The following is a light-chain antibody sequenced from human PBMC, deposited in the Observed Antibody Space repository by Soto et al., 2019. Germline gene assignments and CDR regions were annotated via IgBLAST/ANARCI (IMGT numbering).Light chain of an antibody. CDR1: QGIKNY. Sequence: DLQMTQSPSPLSASVGDTVAITCRASQGIKNYLAWFQQKPGKAPKSLIYAASTLQSGVPSRFRGSGYGTDFTLTISGLQPEDFATYFCQHYYTFPYAFGQGTKLEI. J-gene: IGKJ2*01. CDR2: AAS. CDR3: QHYYTFPYA. V-gene: IGKV1-16*01.